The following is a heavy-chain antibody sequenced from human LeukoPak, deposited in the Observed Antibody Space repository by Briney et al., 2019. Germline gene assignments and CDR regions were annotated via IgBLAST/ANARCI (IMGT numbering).Heavy chain of an antibody. CDR1: GGTFSSYT. D-gene: IGHD5-18*01. CDR3: ARASLSWGYSYVH. CDR2: IIPILGIA. Sequence: GASVKVSCKASGGTFSSYTISWVRQAPGQGLEWMGRIIPILGIANYAQKFQGRVTITADKSTSTAYMELSSLRSEDTAVYYCARASLSWGYSYVHWGQGTLVTVSS. V-gene: IGHV1-69*02. J-gene: IGHJ4*02.